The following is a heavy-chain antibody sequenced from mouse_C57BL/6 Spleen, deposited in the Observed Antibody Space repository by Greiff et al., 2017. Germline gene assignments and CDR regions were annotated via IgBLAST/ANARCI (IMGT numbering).Heavy chain of an antibody. CDR1: GYTFTSYW. Sequence: QVQLQQPGAELVKPGASVKLSCKASGYTFTSYWMQWVKQRPGQGLEWIGEIDPSDRYTNYNQKFKGKATLTVDTSSSTAYMQLSSLTSDDSAVYYCARGYYGSNGYFDVWGTGTTVTVSS. D-gene: IGHD1-1*01. CDR2: IDPSDRYT. J-gene: IGHJ1*03. V-gene: IGHV1-50*01. CDR3: ARGYYGSNGYFDV.